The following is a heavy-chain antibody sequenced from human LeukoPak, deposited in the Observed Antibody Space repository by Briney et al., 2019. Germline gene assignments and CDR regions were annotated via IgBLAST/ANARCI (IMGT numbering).Heavy chain of an antibody. D-gene: IGHD5-24*01. CDR3: ARERDGYNDY. V-gene: IGHV3-21*01. J-gene: IGHJ4*02. CDR1: GFTFSSYS. Sequence: GGSLRLSCAASGFTFSSYSMNWVRQAPGKGLEWVSSISSSSSYIYYADSVKGRFTISRDNAKSSLYLQMNSLRAEDTAVYYCARERDGYNDYWGQGTLVTVSS. CDR2: ISSSSSYI.